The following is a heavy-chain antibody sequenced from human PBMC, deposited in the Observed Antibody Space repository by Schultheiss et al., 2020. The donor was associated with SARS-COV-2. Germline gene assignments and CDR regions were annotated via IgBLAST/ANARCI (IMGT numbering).Heavy chain of an antibody. D-gene: IGHD2-2*02. J-gene: IGHJ4*02. CDR1: GFTFSNAW. Sequence: GGSLRLSYAASGFTFSNAWMSWVRQAPGKGLEWVAVISYDGSNKYYADSVKGRFTISRDNSKNSLYLQMNSLRAEDTAIYYCARLSSVVEPAVIDDYWGQGTLVTVSS. CDR2: ISYDGSNK. V-gene: IGHV3-30*03. CDR3: ARLSSVVEPAVIDDY.